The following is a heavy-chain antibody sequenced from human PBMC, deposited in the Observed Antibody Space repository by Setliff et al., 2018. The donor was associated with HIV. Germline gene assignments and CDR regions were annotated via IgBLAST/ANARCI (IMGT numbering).Heavy chain of an antibody. CDR1: GGSFSEYY. CDR3: ARGGTAAAGYLDN. D-gene: IGHD6-13*01. CDR2: ISHSGTT. Sequence: SETLSLTCAVYGGSFSEYYWSWVRQPPGKGLERLGEISHSGTTNYNPSLKSRLTILVDTSKKQFSVKLSSVTAADTAVYYCARGGTAAAGYLDNWGQGTPVTVSS. V-gene: IGHV4-34*01. J-gene: IGHJ4*02.